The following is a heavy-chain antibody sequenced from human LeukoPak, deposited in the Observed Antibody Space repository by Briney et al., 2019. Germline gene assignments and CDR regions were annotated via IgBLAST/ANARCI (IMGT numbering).Heavy chain of an antibody. Sequence: GGSLRLSCAASGFTFSSYWMHWVRQAPGKGLEWVAVISSDGSNKYYAGSVEGRFTISRDNYNNTLLLQMNSLRAEDTAVYYCARTDISGWSRPLDCWGQGTLVTVSS. CDR3: ARTDISGWSRPLDC. D-gene: IGHD6-19*01. J-gene: IGHJ4*02. CDR1: GFTFSSYW. V-gene: IGHV3-30-3*01. CDR2: ISSDGSNK.